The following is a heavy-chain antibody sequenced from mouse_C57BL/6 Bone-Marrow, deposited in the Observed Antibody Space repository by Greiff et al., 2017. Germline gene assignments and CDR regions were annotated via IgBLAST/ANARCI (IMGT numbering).Heavy chain of an antibody. CDR1: GYTFTSYW. D-gene: IGHD4-1*01. Sequence: VQLQQPGAELVKPGASVKMSCKASGYTFTSYWITWVKQRPGQGLEWIGDIYPTSGRTYYNEKFKSKAILTVDTSSNTAYTQLRSLTSEASAVFFCAISGPLGRSFDFWGRGTTLTVSS. V-gene: IGHV1-55*01. CDR2: IYPTSGRT. J-gene: IGHJ2*01. CDR3: AISGPLGRSFDF.